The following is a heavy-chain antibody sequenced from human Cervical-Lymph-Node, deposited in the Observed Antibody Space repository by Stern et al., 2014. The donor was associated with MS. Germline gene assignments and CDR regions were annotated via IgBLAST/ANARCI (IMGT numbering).Heavy chain of an antibody. CDR3: ARGGVSFDTGLVAFDY. CDR2: LSPGDSDT. D-gene: IGHD2-15*01. CDR1: GYSFTRYW. J-gene: IGHJ4*02. Sequence: VQLVQSGAEVKKPGESLKISCKDSGYSFTRYWIGWVRQMPGKGLEWMGILSPGDSDTRYSASFQGRVTISADKSINTAYLQWGSLEASDSATYYCARGGVSFDTGLVAFDYWGQGTLVTVSS. V-gene: IGHV5-51*01.